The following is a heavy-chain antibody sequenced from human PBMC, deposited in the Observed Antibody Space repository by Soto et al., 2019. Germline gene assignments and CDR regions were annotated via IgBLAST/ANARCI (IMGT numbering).Heavy chain of an antibody. CDR1: GVTFSSYG. J-gene: IGHJ4*02. CDR3: ARDPEDPPRAGFDY. CDR2: ISYDGSNK. V-gene: IGHV3-30-3*01. Sequence: GGSLRLSCAAAGVTFSSYGMHWVRQAPGKGLEWVAVISYDGSNKYYADSVKGRFTISRDNSKNTLYLQMNSLRAEDTAVYYCARDPEDPPRAGFDYWGQGTLVTVSS. D-gene: IGHD6-25*01.